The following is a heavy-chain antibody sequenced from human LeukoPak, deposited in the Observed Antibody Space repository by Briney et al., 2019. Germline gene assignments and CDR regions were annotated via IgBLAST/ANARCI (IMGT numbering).Heavy chain of an antibody. D-gene: IGHD2-2*01. V-gene: IGHV1-46*04. CDR3: AREDQPLLKS. CDR1: GYTFTNYY. CDR2: IHPSGGST. J-gene: IGHJ5*02. Sequence: ASVKVSCKASGYTFTNYYMHWVRQAPGQGLEWMGIIHPSGGSTNYAQKLQGRVTMTRDTSTSTVYMELSSLRFEDTAVYYCAREDQPLLKSWGQGTLVTVSS.